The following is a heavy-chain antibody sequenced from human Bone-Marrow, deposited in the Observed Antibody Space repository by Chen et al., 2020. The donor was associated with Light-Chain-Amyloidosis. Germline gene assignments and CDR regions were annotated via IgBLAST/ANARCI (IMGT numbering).Heavy chain of an antibody. CDR1: TYDFTGYY. V-gene: IGHV1-69-2*01. Sequence: EVQLVQSGAEVRKPGATVKISCKVSTYDFTGYYMHWVQQAPGQGLEWVGFVDPEDGKTVYAEKFQGRVTITADTSTATVYMQLSSLRSADTAVYYCATEFGITGLGAAYWGQGTLVTVSS. D-gene: IGHD1-20*01. CDR3: ATEFGITGLGAAY. J-gene: IGHJ4*02. CDR2: VDPEDGKT.